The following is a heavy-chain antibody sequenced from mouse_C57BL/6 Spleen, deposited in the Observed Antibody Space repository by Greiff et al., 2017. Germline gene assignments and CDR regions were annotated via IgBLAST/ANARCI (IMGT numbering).Heavy chain of an antibody. D-gene: IGHD4-1*01. Sequence: EVKLVESGGGLVKPGGSLKLSCAASGFTFSDYGMHWVRQAPEKGLEWVAYISSGSSTIYYADTVKGRFTISRDKAKNTLFLQMTSRRSEDTAMYDCAGGGTGLDYWGQGTTLTVSS. CDR2: ISSGSSTI. V-gene: IGHV5-17*01. J-gene: IGHJ2*01. CDR3: AGGGTGLDY. CDR1: GFTFSDYG.